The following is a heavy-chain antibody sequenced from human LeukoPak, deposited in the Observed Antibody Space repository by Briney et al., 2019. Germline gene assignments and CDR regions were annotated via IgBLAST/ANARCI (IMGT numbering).Heavy chain of an antibody. CDR3: ARDSSSVLRFLEWLPNFDY. CDR2: INPNSGGT. D-gene: IGHD3-3*01. J-gene: IGHJ4*02. CDR1: GYTFTGYY. Sequence: VASVKVSCKASGYTFTGYYMHWVRQAPGQGLEWMGWINPNSGGTNYAKKFQGRVTMTRDTSISTAYMALSRLRSDDTAVYYCARDSSSVLRFLEWLPNFDYWGQGTLVTVSS. V-gene: IGHV1-2*02.